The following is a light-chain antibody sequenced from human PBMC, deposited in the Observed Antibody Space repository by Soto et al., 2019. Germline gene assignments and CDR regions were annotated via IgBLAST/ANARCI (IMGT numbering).Light chain of an antibody. CDR1: QSVSRK. Sequence: EIVMTQSPATLSVSPGDRAALSCRASQSVSRKLAWYQQTRGQAPRLLMYGASTRATGVPARFSGSGSGTEFTLTISNLQSEDFAVYHCQQYDKWPRTSGQGTKVDIK. CDR3: QQYDKWPRT. J-gene: IGKJ1*01. CDR2: GAS. V-gene: IGKV3-15*01.